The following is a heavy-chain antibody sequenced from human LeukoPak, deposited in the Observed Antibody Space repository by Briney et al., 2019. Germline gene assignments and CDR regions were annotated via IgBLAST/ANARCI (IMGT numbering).Heavy chain of an antibody. CDR3: ARGGVSYGNYYYYMDV. D-gene: IGHD5-18*01. V-gene: IGHV1-2*02. CDR2: INPNSGGT. Sequence: ASVKVYCMASGYTFTGYYMHWVRQAPGQGLEWMGWINPNSGGTNYAQKFQGRVTMTRDTSISTAYMELSRLRSDDTAVYYCARGGVSYGNYYYYMDVWGKGTTVTVSS. J-gene: IGHJ6*03. CDR1: GYTFTGYY.